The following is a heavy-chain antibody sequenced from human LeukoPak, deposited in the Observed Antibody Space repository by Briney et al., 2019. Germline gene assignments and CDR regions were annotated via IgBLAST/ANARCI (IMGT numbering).Heavy chain of an antibody. V-gene: IGHV3-30-3*01. Sequence: PGGSLRLSCAASGFTFSSYAMHWVRQAPGKGLEWVAVISYDGSNKYYADSVKGRFTISRDNSKNTLYLQMNSLRAEDTAVYYCARTLILRPYSSGWYRGFDWGQGTLVTVSS. CDR3: ARTLILRPYSSGWYRGFD. D-gene: IGHD6-19*01. J-gene: IGHJ4*02. CDR2: ISYDGSNK. CDR1: GFTFSSYA.